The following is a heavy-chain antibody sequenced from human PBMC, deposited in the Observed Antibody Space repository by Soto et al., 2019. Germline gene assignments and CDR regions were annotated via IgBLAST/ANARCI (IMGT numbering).Heavy chain of an antibody. Sequence: TLSLTCAVSGGSISSGGYSWSWIRQPPGKGLEWIGYIYHSGSTYCNPSLKSRVTISVDRSKNQFSLKLSSVTAADTAVYYCAREHPGYCSGGSCYSPGYFDYWGQGTLVTVSS. D-gene: IGHD2-15*01. CDR3: AREHPGYCSGGSCYSPGYFDY. CDR2: IYHSGST. J-gene: IGHJ4*02. CDR1: GGSISSGGYS. V-gene: IGHV4-30-2*01.